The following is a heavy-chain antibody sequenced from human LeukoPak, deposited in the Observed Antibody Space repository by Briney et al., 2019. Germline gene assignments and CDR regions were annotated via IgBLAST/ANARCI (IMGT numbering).Heavy chain of an antibody. CDR1: GFTFSSYS. CDR3: AREIFGGKGLGKWGAFDI. V-gene: IGHV3-21*01. D-gene: IGHD4-23*01. CDR2: ISSSSSYI. J-gene: IGHJ3*02. Sequence: PGGSLRLSCAASGFTFSSYSMNWVRQAPGKGREWVSSISSSSSYIYYADSVKGRFTISRDNAKNSLYLQMNSLRAEDTAVYYCAREIFGGKGLGKWGAFDIWGQGTMVTVSS.